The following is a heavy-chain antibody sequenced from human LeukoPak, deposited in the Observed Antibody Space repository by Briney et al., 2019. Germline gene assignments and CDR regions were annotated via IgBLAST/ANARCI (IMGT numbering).Heavy chain of an antibody. CDR2: IYHSGST. D-gene: IGHD5-18*01. J-gene: IGHJ2*01. CDR3: ARYPENSYRKGYFDL. V-gene: IGHV4-4*02. Sequence: SGTLSLTCAVSGGSISSSNWWSWVRQPPGKGLEWMGEIYHSGSTNYNPSFKSRVTISVDKSKNQFSLNLSSVTAADTAVYYCARYPENSYRKGYFDLWGRGTLVTVSS. CDR1: GGSISSSNW.